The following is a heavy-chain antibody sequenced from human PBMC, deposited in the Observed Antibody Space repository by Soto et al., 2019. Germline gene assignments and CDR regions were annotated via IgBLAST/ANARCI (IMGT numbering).Heavy chain of an antibody. Sequence: LRLSCAASGFTFSTYAMHWVRQAPGKGLEWVAVISYDGSNKYYADSVKGRFTISRGNSKNTLYLQMNSLRAEDTAVYYCARERFAIVVIPAAIFYWGQGTLVTVSS. D-gene: IGHD2-2*01. V-gene: IGHV3-30-3*01. J-gene: IGHJ4*02. CDR3: ARERFAIVVIPAAIFY. CDR1: GFTFSTYA. CDR2: ISYDGSNK.